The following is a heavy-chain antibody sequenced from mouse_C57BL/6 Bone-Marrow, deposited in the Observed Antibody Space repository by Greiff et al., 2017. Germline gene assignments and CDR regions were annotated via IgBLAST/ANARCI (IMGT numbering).Heavy chain of an antibody. CDR2: INPSTGGT. J-gene: IGHJ2*01. CDR1: GYSFTGYY. D-gene: IGHD2-12*01. V-gene: IGHV1-42*01. Sequence: VQLQQSGPELVKPGASVKISCKASGYSFTGYYMNWVKQSPEKSLEWIGEINPSTGGTTNNQKFKAKATLTVDNSSSNAYMQLKSLTSEDSAVYYCAPGVTTPYYFDYWGQGTTLTVSS. CDR3: APGVTTPYYFDY.